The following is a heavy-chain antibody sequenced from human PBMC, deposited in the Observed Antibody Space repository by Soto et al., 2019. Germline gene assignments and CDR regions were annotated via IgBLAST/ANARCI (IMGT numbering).Heavy chain of an antibody. CDR1: GGTFSSYT. CDR2: FILFLVIA. CDR3: ARDRGYDSSGYYLGVGWFDP. V-gene: IGHV1-69*04. J-gene: IGHJ5*02. Sequence: SVKVSCKASGGTFSSYTISWVRQAPGQGLEWMGRFILFLVIANYAQRFQGRVTITADKSTSTAYMELSSLRFEDTAVYYCARDRGYDSSGYYLGVGWFDPWGQGTLVTVSS. D-gene: IGHD3-22*01.